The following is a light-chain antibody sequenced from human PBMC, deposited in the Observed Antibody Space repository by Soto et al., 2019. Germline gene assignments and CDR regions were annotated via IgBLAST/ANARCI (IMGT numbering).Light chain of an antibody. V-gene: IGKV3D-20*01. CDR2: DAS. J-gene: IGKJ5*01. CDR3: HQYGSSPPIT. Sequence: EIVLTQSPATLSLSPGERATLSCGASQSVSSSYLAWYQQQPGLAPRLLIYDASNRATGIPERFSGSGSGTDFTLTISRLEPEEFAVYYCHQYGSSPPITFGQGKRLEIK. CDR1: QSVSSSY.